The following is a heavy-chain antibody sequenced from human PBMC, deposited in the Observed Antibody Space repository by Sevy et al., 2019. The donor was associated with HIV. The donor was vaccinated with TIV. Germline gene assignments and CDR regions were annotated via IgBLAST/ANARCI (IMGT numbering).Heavy chain of an antibody. V-gene: IGHV3-53*01. D-gene: IGHD4-17*01. CDR3: ASGQRRDYGMDY. Sequence: GGCLRLSCAATGLTVNYNYMNWVRQAPGKGLEWVTGVYIDGSTHYADSVKGRFTISRDNSKNTVYLQMNSLRADDTAVYYGASGQRRDYGMDYWGQGTLVTVSS. J-gene: IGHJ4*02. CDR2: VYIDGST. CDR1: GLTVNYNY.